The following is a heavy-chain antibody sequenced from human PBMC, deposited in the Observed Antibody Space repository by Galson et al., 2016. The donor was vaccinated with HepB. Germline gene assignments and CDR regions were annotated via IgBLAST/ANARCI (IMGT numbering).Heavy chain of an antibody. CDR1: GDSVSSGSYY. J-gene: IGHJ6*02. Sequence: SETLSLTCTVSGDSVSSGSYYWSWIRQPPGKGLEWIGYVYYSGSTNYNPSLKSRVTISVDTSKNQFSLKLTSVTAADTAVYYCARATVTIRYNYSDMDVWGQGTTVTVSS. CDR2: VYYSGST. D-gene: IGHD4-17*01. CDR3: ARATVTIRYNYSDMDV. V-gene: IGHV4-61*01.